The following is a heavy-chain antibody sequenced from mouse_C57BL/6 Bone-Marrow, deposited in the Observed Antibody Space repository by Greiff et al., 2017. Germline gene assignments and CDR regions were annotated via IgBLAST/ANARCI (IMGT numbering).Heavy chain of an antibody. J-gene: IGHJ2*01. D-gene: IGHD1-1*01. Sequence: EVMLVESGGGLVKPGGSLKLSCAASGFTFSDYGMHWVRQAPEKGLEWVAYISSGSSTNYYADTVKGRFTISRDNAKNTLFLQMTSLRSEDTAMYYCARAHYYGSSYFDYWGQGTTLTVSS. CDR2: ISSGSSTN. V-gene: IGHV5-17*01. CDR1: GFTFSDYG. CDR3: ARAHYYGSSYFDY.